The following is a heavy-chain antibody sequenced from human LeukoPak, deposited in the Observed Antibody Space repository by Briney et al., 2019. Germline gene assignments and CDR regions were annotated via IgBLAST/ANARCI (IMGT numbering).Heavy chain of an antibody. Sequence: GSLRLSCAASGFTFSSYAMSWVRQAPGKGLEWVSGTSGSGGSTYYADSVKGRFTISRDNSKNTLYLQMNSLRAEDTAVYYCAKDSAYSSSWYYFDYWGQGTLVTVAS. CDR2: TSGSGGST. J-gene: IGHJ4*02. D-gene: IGHD6-13*01. CDR1: GFTFSSYA. V-gene: IGHV3-23*01. CDR3: AKDSAYSSSWYYFDY.